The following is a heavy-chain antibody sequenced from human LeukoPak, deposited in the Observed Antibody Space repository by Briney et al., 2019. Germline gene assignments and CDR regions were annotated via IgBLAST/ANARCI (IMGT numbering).Heavy chain of an antibody. V-gene: IGHV5-10-1*01. CDR3: AGRRPPGEVYDIQYNWFGP. J-gene: IGHJ5*02. Sequence: GESLRISCKGSGYSFTSYWISWVRQMPGKGLEWMGRIDPSDSYTNYSPSFQGHVTISADKSISTSYLQWSSLKASDTAMYYCAGRRPPGEVYDIQYNWFGPWGQGTLGNGTS. D-gene: IGHD3-9*01. CDR2: IDPSDSYT. CDR1: GYSFTSYW.